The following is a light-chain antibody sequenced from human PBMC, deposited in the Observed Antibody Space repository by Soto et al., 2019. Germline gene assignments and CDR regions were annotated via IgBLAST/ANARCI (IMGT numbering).Light chain of an antibody. CDR3: DLCGTLRT. V-gene: IGKV3-20*01. CDR1: QSVSSSY. J-gene: IGKJ4*02. Sequence: QSVSSSYLAWYQQKPGQAPRLLIYGASSRATGIPDRFSGIGFGTEFAIRVRCAVSAVLVICSCDLCGTLRTFGAGTKVDIK. CDR2: GAS.